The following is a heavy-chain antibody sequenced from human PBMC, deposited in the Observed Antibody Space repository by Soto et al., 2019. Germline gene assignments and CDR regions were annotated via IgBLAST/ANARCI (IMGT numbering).Heavy chain of an antibody. CDR1: GFTFSSYG. CDR3: ARDRGRRVAWIQLAYYYYGMDV. V-gene: IGHV3-33*01. CDR2: ICYDGSNN. Sequence: PGGSLRLSCAASGFTFSSYGMHWVRQAPGKGLEWVAVICYDGSNNYYADSVKGRFTISRDNSKNTLYLQMNSLRAEDTAVYYCARDRGRRVAWIQLAYYYYGMDVWGQGTTVTDTS. D-gene: IGHD5-18*01. J-gene: IGHJ6*01.